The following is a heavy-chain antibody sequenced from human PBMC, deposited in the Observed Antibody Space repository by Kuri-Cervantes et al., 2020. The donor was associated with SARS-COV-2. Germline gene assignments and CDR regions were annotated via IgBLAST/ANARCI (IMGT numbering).Heavy chain of an antibody. J-gene: IGHJ4*02. V-gene: IGHV4-59*01. Sequence: SETLSLTCTVSGGSISSYYWSWIRQPPGKGLEWIGYIYYSGSPNYNPPLKSRVTISVDTSKNQFSLKLSSVTAADTAVYYCAREYSSSSGFDYWGQGTLVTVSS. CDR3: AREYSSSSGFDY. D-gene: IGHD6-6*01. CDR1: GGSISSYY. CDR2: IYYSGSP.